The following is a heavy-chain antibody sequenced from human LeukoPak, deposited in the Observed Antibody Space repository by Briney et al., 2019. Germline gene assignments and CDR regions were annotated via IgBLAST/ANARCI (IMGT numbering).Heavy chain of an antibody. CDR2: INTDGSST. D-gene: IGHD3-22*01. CDR3: ARGAYYYED. Sequence: PGGSLRLSCVASGITFSSNWMHWVRQVPGKGLVWVSLINTDGSSTYYADSVEGRFTISRDNAKNTLYLQMNSLRAEDTAVYYCARGAYYYEDWGQGTLVTVSS. CDR1: GITFSSNW. V-gene: IGHV3-74*01. J-gene: IGHJ4*02.